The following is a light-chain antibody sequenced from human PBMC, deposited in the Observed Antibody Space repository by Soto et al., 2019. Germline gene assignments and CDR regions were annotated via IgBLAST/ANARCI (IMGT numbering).Light chain of an antibody. V-gene: IGKV1-6*01. CDR1: QGIRSD. J-gene: IGKJ1*01. CDR3: LQDYNYPRT. CDR2: AAS. Sequence: AIQMTQSPSSLSASVGDRVTITCRASQGIRSDLGWYQQKPAKAPKLLIYAASSLQSGVPSRFSGRGSSTDFTLTINSLQPEDFATYFCLQDYNYPRTFGQGTKVEIK.